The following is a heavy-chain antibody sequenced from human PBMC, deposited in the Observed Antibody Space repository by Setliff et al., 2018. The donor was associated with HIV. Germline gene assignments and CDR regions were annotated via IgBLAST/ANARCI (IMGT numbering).Heavy chain of an antibody. Sequence: SSETLSLTCTVSGGSISEYYWSWIRQPPGKGLEWIGHIYTSGSPHYKSSLTSRLTISLDTSRNQFSLKLTSVTAADSATYYCARWVYNSAWSLDYWGQGTLVTVSS. D-gene: IGHD6-19*01. J-gene: IGHJ4*02. CDR2: IYTSGSP. CDR1: GGSISEYY. V-gene: IGHV4-4*08. CDR3: ARWVYNSAWSLDY.